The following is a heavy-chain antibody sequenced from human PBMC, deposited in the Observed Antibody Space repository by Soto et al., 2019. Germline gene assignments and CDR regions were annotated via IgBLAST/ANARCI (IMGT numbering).Heavy chain of an antibody. D-gene: IGHD6-13*01. CDR1: GFTFSTYA. CDR2: INGSSGGST. J-gene: IGHJ4*02. CDR3: AKANRLRASAGSYFDY. Sequence: GGSLRLSCAASGFTFSTYAMNWVRQAPGKGLEWDSYINGSSGGSTYYADSMKGRFTISRANSKNTLFLQMNSLRDEDTALYYCAKANRLRASAGSYFDYWGQGTLATVS. V-gene: IGHV3-23*01.